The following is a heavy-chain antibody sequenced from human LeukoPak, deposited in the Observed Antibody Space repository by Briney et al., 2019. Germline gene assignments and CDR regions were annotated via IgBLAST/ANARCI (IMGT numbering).Heavy chain of an antibody. V-gene: IGHV3-23*01. CDR3: AKDSEIVATNLLDY. J-gene: IGHJ4*02. Sequence: GGSLRLSCAASGFPFSSYAMSWVRQAPGKGLEWVSAISGSGGSTYYADSVKGRFTISRDNSKNTLYLQMNSLRAEDTAVYYCAKDSEIVATNLLDYWGQGTLVTVSS. CDR1: GFPFSSYA. D-gene: IGHD5-12*01. CDR2: ISGSGGST.